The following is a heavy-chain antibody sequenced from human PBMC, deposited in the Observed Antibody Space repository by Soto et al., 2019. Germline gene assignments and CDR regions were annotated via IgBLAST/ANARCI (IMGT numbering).Heavy chain of an antibody. J-gene: IGHJ6*02. CDR2: ISGGGGST. CDR3: AKAVRYCSSTSCYRSPYYYYGMDV. V-gene: IGHV3-23*01. D-gene: IGHD2-2*02. Sequence: GGSLRLSCAASGFTFSSYAMSWVRQAPGKGLEWVSAISGGGGSTYYADSVKGRFTISRDNSKNTLYLQMNSLRAEDTAVYYCAKAVRYCSSTSCYRSPYYYYGMDVWGQGTTVTVSS. CDR1: GFTFSSYA.